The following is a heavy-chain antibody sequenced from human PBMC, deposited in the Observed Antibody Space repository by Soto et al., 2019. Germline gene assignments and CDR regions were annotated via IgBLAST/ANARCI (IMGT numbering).Heavy chain of an antibody. CDR3: ARGAGFSYASTWLDI. J-gene: IGHJ4*02. CDR1: GASISGGTYY. Sequence: SETLSLPCTVSGASISGGTYYWTWIRQATGKGLEWVGHIYYTGSTNYNPALNDRVTISVDTSKHHFSLQLTSVAAADTALYYCARGAGFSYASTWLDIWVQGTLVTVSS. CDR2: IYYTGST. V-gene: IGHV4-61*03. D-gene: IGHD5-18*01.